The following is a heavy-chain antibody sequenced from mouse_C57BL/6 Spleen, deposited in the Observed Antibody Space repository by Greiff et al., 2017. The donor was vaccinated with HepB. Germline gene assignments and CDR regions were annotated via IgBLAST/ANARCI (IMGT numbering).Heavy chain of an antibody. V-gene: IGHV1-80*01. Sequence: QVQLKESGAELVKPGASVKISCKASGYAFSSYWMNWVKQRPGKGLEWIGQIYPGDGDTNYNGKFKGKATLTADKSSSTAYMQLSSLTSEDSAVYFCARSVQGAWFAYWGQGTLVTVSA. CDR1: GYAFSSYW. J-gene: IGHJ3*01. CDR3: ARSVQGAWFAY. CDR2: IYPGDGDT.